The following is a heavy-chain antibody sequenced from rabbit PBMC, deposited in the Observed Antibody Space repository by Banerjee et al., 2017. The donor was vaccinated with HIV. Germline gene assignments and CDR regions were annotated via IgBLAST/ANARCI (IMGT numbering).Heavy chain of an antibody. Sequence: QEQLEESGGDLVKPEGSLTLTCTASGFSFSSSYWICWVRQAPGKGLEWTACIYIGSSGSTWYASWVNGRFTLSSHNAQNTLYLQLNSLTAADTATYFCARAYNSGWGGYFTLWGPGTLVTVS. J-gene: IGHJ4*01. D-gene: IGHD4-1*01. CDR3: ARAYNSGWGGYFTL. CDR1: GFSFSSSYW. V-gene: IGHV1S45*01. CDR2: IYIGSSGST.